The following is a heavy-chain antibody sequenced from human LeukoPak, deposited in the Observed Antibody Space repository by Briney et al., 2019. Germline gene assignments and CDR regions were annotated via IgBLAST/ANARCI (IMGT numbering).Heavy chain of an antibody. J-gene: IGHJ4*02. D-gene: IGHD6-19*01. CDR3: ARGKISYSSGWYYYFDY. CDR1: GGTFSSYA. CDR2: IISIFGTA. Sequence: SVKVSCKASGGTFSSYAISWVRQAPGQGLEWMGGIISIFGTANYAQKFQGRVTITADKSTSTAYMELSSLRSEDAAVYYCARGKISYSSGWYYYFDYWGQGTLVTVSS. V-gene: IGHV1-69*06.